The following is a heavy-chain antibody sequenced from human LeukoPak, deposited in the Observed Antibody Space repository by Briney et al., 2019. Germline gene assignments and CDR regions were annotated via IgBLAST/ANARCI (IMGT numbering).Heavy chain of an antibody. CDR3: ARVRDGDYGYIGFDP. CDR1: GGSISSGGYY. D-gene: IGHD4-17*01. Sequence: SQTLSLTCTVSGGSISSGGYYWSWIRQHPGKGLEWIGYIYYSGRTYYNPSLKSRVTISVDTSKNQFSLKLSSVTAADTAVFYCARVRDGDYGYIGFDPWGQGTLVTVSS. CDR2: IYYSGRT. J-gene: IGHJ5*02. V-gene: IGHV4-31*03.